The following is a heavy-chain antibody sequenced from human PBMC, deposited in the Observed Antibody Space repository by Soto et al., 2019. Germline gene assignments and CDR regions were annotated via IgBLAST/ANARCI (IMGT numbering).Heavy chain of an antibody. J-gene: IGHJ4*02. CDR1: GGTFSSYA. V-gene: IGHV1-69*12. Sequence: QVQLVQSGAEVKKPGSSVKVSCKASGGTFSSYAISWVRQAPGQGLEWMGGIIPIFGTANYAQKFQGRVTITADESKSTAYMELSSLRSEDTAVYYCARWMAYCGGDCYAHFDYWGQGTLVNVSS. CDR3: ARWMAYCGGDCYAHFDY. D-gene: IGHD2-21*02. CDR2: IIPIFGTA.